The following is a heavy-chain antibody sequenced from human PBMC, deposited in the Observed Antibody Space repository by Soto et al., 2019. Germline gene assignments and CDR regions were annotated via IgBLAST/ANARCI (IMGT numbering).Heavy chain of an antibody. CDR2: IKHDASEK. D-gene: IGHD5-12*01. CDR1: GFNFNDAY. Sequence: EVQLVESGGGLVQPGGALRLSCAASGFNFNDAYMTWVRLAPGEGLEWVASIKHDASEKNFVDSVRGRFTISRDNTERSVFLQMISLRAEDTAVYYCAWGKGWLRFTSPSHWGQGTLVTVSS. J-gene: IGHJ4*02. CDR3: AWGKGWLRFTSPSH. V-gene: IGHV3-7*03.